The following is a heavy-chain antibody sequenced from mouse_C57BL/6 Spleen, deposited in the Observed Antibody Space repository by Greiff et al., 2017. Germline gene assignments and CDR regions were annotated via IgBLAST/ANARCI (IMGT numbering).Heavy chain of an antibody. CDR3: ASDSSGYKGFAY. CDR1: GYTFTSYW. CDR2: INPSNGGT. D-gene: IGHD3-2*02. Sequence: VQLQQPGTELVKPGASVKLSCKASGYTFTSYWMHWVKQRPGQGLEWIGNINPSNGGTNYNEKFKSKATLPVDKSSRTAYMQLSSLPSEDSEVSYCASDSSGYKGFAYWGQGTLVTVSA. V-gene: IGHV1-53*01. J-gene: IGHJ3*01.